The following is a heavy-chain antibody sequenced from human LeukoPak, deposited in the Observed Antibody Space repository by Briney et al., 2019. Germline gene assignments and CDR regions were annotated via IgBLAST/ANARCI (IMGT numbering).Heavy chain of an antibody. CDR3: VRDTYGSGSYYNAPLDY. Sequence: SQTLSLTCAISGDSVSSNSAAWNWIRQSPSRGLEWLGRTYYRSKWYNDYAVSVKSRITINPDTSKNQFSLQLNSVTPEDTAVYYCVRDTYGSGSYYNAPLDYWGQGTLVTVSS. CDR1: GDSVSSNSAA. V-gene: IGHV6-1*01. J-gene: IGHJ4*02. D-gene: IGHD3-10*01. CDR2: TYYRSKWYN.